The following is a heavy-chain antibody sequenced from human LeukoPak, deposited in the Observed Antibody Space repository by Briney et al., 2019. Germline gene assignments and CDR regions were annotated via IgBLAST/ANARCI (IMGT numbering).Heavy chain of an antibody. CDR1: GGSISSSSYY. CDR2: IYYSGST. V-gene: IGHV4-61*01. J-gene: IGHJ4*02. Sequence: SETLSLTCTVSGGSISSSSYYWSWIRQPPGKGLEWIGYIYYSGSTNYNPSLKSRVTISVDTSKNQFSLKLSSVTAADTAVYYCARAVGAAYFDYWGQGTLVTVSS. D-gene: IGHD2-15*01. CDR3: ARAVGAAYFDY.